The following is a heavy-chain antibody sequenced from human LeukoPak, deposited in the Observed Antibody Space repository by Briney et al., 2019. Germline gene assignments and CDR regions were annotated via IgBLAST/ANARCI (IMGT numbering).Heavy chain of an antibody. J-gene: IGHJ4*02. CDR1: GYTFTSFY. CDR2: INPSGGST. V-gene: IGHV1-46*01. D-gene: IGHD1-26*01. Sequence: ASVKVSCTASGYTFTSFYMHWVRQAPGQGLEWMGVINPSGGSTSYAQKFQGRVTMTRDTSTSTVYMELSSLRSEDTAVYYCARDLGQWELLEVYFDYWGQGTLVTVSS. CDR3: ARDLGQWELLEVYFDY.